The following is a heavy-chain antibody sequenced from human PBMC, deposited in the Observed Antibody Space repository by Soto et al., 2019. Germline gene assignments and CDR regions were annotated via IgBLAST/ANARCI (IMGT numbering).Heavy chain of an antibody. V-gene: IGHV4-34*01. Sequence: SETLSLTCAVYGGSFSGYYWSWIRQPPGKGLEWIGEINHSGSTNYNPSLKSRVTISVDTSKNQFSLKLSSVTAADTAVYYCARITGTISPWFDPWGQGTLVTVSS. CDR3: ARITGTISPWFDP. D-gene: IGHD1-7*01. CDR2: INHSGST. J-gene: IGHJ5*02. CDR1: GGSFSGYY.